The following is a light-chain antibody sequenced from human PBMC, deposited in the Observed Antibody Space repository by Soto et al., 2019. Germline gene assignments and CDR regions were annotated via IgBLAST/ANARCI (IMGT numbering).Light chain of an antibody. J-gene: IGKJ1*01. Sequence: ELVLTQSPVTLSLFPGEGATLSCRASQSVVTSWLAWYQQKPGQPPRLLIYGAYYRATGIPDRFSGSGSGTDFTLSISRLEPEDFAVYYCLQYDDSSWTFGQGTKVEVK. CDR3: LQYDDSSWT. CDR2: GAY. V-gene: IGKV3-20*01. CDR1: QSVVTSW.